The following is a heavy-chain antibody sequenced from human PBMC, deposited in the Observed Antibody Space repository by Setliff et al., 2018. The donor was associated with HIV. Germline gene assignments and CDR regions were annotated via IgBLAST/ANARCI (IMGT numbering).Heavy chain of an antibody. Sequence: QPGGSLRLSCAASGFTFSSYWMHWVRQVPGKGLVWVSSVNSDGSRTVYADSVKGRFTISRDNAKNMFYLQMNSVRVEDTAVYYCARPVEIGRHPVAGLRDAFDIWGQGTMVTVSS. V-gene: IGHV3-74*01. J-gene: IGHJ3*02. D-gene: IGHD6-19*01. CDR2: VNSDGSRT. CDR3: ARPVEIGRHPVAGLRDAFDI. CDR1: GFTFSSYW.